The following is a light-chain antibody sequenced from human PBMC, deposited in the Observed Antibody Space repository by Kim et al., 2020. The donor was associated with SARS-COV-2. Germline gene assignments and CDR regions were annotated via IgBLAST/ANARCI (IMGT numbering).Light chain of an antibody. CDR1: QSVSTS. CDR3: QQYNARLGT. J-gene: IGKJ1*01. CDR2: GAS. V-gene: IGKV3-15*01. Sequence: EIVMTQSPATLSVSPGERATLFCRASQSVSTSLAWYQQKPGQAPRLLIRGASARATGVPARFSGSGSGTEFTLTISSVQSEDFAVYYCQQYNARLGTFGQGTKVDIK.